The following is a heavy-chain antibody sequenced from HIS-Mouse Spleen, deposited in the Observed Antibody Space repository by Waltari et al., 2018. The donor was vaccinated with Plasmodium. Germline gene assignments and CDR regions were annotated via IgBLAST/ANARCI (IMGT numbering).Heavy chain of an antibody. D-gene: IGHD1-7*01. J-gene: IGHJ4*02. CDR1: GGSISSSSYY. Sequence: QLQLQESGPGLVKPSETLSLTCTVSGGSISSSSYYWGWIRQPPGKGLEWIVSIYYSGSTYCHPSPKSRVTISVDTSKNQCSLKLSSVTAADTAVYYCARDRITGTSYFDYWGQGTLVTVSS. CDR2: IYYSGST. V-gene: IGHV4-39*07. CDR3: ARDRITGTSYFDY.